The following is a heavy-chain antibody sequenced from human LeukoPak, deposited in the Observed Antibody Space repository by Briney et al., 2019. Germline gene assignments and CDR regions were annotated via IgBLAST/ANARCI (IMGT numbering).Heavy chain of an antibody. CDR3: ARARKEIGYDGWFVP. V-gene: IGHV1-2*02. CDR2: INPSSGNT. Sequence: ASVKVSCKASGYTFSEYYLHWMRQAPGQGLEWMGWINPSSGNTNSAQQFQGRVTMTRDTSITTAYMDLSSLRSDDTAVYYCARARKEIGYDGWFVPWGQGTLVTVSS. D-gene: IGHD5-12*01. CDR1: GYTFSEYY. J-gene: IGHJ5*02.